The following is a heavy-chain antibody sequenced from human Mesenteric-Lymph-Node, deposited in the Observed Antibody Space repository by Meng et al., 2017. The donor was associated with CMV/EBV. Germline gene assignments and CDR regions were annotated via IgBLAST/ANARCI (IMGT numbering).Heavy chain of an antibody. CDR3: VRVPARGSVTSSGSYWYFDL. CDR1: GDCY. CDR2: ISHSGYT. D-gene: IGHD3-10*01. V-gene: IGHV4-31*02. J-gene: IGHJ2*01. Sequence: GDCYWSWIRQYAGKGLEWIGYISHSGYTFYNPALKSRLTISVDTSQNQCSLKMSSVTAADTAVYYCVRVPARGSVTSSGSYWYFDLWGRGTLVTVSS.